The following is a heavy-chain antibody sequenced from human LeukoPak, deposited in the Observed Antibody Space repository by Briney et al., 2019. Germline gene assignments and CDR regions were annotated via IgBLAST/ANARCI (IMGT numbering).Heavy chain of an antibody. V-gene: IGHV4-34*01. J-gene: IGHJ6*03. CDR2: INHSGST. D-gene: IGHD3-10*01. Sequence: SETLSLTCAVYGGSFSGYYWSWIRQPPGKGLEWIGKINHSGSTNYNPSLKSRVTISVDTSKNQFSLKLSSVTAADTAVYYCARRYYYGSGSYPYYYYYYMDVWGKGTTVTVSS. CDR1: GGSFSGYY. CDR3: ARRYYYGSGSYPYYYYYYMDV.